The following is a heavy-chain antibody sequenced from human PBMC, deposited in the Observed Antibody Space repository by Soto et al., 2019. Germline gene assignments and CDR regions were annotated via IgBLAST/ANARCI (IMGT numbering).Heavy chain of an antibody. D-gene: IGHD3-10*01. CDR3: ARELLEYGSGSETRYIDY. CDR1: GGSFRGCY. CDR2: INHSGST. Sequence: PSETLSLTCTVYGGSFRGCYWRWIRQPPGKGLEWSGEINHSGSTNYNPSRKSRVTISVDTSKNQFSLKLSSVTAADTAVYYCARELLEYGSGSETRYIDYWGQGTLVTVSS. V-gene: IGHV4-34*01. J-gene: IGHJ4*02.